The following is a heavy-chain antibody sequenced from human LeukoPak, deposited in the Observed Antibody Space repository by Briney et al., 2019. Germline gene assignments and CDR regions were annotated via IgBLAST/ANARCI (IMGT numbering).Heavy chain of an antibody. J-gene: IGHJ4*02. CDR2: IYSGGTT. CDR3: AKDDAWLQFGE. CDR1: GVTVSSNY. V-gene: IGHV3-53*01. D-gene: IGHD3-10*01. Sequence: GGSLRLSCAASGVTVSSNYMSWVRQAPGKGLEWVSVIYSGGTTYYADSVKGRFTISRDNSKNMLYLELISLTAEDTAVYYCAKDDAWLQFGEWSQGTLVTVSS.